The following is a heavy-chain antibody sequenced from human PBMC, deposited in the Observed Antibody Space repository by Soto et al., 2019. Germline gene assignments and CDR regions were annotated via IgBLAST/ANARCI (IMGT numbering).Heavy chain of an antibody. V-gene: IGHV3-74*01. CDR3: ARVPMVRGVIKFYFDY. J-gene: IGHJ4*02. CDR2: INSDGSST. D-gene: IGHD3-10*01. Sequence: GLVWVSRINSDGSSTSYADSVKGRFTISRDNAKNTLYLQMNSLRAEDTAVFYCARVPMVRGVIKFYFDYWGQGTLVTVS.